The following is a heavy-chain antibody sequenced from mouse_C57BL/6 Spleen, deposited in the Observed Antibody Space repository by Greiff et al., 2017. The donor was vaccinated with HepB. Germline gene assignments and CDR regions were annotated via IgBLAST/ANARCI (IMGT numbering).Heavy chain of an antibody. CDR3: ARSMVTIFDY. Sequence: QVQLKESGAELVRPGTSVKVSCKASGYAFTNYLIEWVKQRPGQGLEWIGVINPGSGGTNYNEKFKGKATLTADKSSSTAYMQLSSLTSEDSAVYFCARSMVTIFDYWGQGTTLTVSS. J-gene: IGHJ2*01. CDR2: INPGSGGT. V-gene: IGHV1-54*01. D-gene: IGHD2-2*01. CDR1: GYAFTNYL.